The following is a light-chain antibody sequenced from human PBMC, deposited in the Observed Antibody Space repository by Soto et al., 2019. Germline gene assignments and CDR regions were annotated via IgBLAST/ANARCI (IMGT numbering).Light chain of an antibody. Sequence: EIVLTQSPGTLSLSPGERATLSCRASQSVSSNYLAWYQQKAGQAPRLLIYGSSSRATGIPDRFSGSGSGTDFTLAISRLEPEDFAVYYCHQYGSSSWTFGQGTKVEIK. V-gene: IGKV3-20*01. CDR1: QSVSSNY. J-gene: IGKJ1*01. CDR2: GSS. CDR3: HQYGSSSWT.